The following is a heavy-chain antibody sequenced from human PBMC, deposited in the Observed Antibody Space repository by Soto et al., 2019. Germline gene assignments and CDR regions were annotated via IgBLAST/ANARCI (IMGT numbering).Heavy chain of an antibody. V-gene: IGHV3-30*18. CDR2: ISYDGSNK. D-gene: IGHD3-3*01. CDR1: GFTFSSYG. Sequence: GGSLRLSCAASGFTFSSYGMHWVRQAPGKGLEWVAVISYDGSNKYYADSVKGRFTISRDNSKNTLYLQMNSLRAEDTAVYYCAKDRGYDFWSGYYYYYYYMDVWGKGTTVTVSS. CDR3: AKDRGYDFWSGYYYYYYYMDV. J-gene: IGHJ6*03.